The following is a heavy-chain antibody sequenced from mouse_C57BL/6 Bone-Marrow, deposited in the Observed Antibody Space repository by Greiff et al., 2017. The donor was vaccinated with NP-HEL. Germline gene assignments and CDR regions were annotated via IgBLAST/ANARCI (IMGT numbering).Heavy chain of an antibody. CDR1: GFSLTSYG. J-gene: IGHJ1*03. CDR3: AKEGAYDYDGGWYFDV. D-gene: IGHD2-4*01. CDR2: IWRGGST. Sequence: QVQLQQSGPGLVQPSQSLSITCTVSGFSLTSYGVHWVRQSPGKGLEWLGVIWRGGSTDYNAAFMSRLSITKDNSKSQVFFKMNSLQADDTAIYYCAKEGAYDYDGGWYFDVWGTGTTVTVSS. V-gene: IGHV2-5*01.